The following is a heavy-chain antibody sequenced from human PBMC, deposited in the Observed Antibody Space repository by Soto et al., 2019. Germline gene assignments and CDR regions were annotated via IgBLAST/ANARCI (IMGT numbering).Heavy chain of an antibody. CDR3: VRDVFYRSSVAYYYGMDV. Sequence: ASVTVSCQAAGYTFTNYGISWVRQAPGQGLEWMGWISAYNGNTNYAQKLQGRVTMTTDTSTSTAHMELRSLRSDDTAVYFCVRDVFYRSSVAYYYGMDVWGQGTTVTVSS. V-gene: IGHV1-18*01. D-gene: IGHD6-6*01. CDR1: GYTFTNYG. J-gene: IGHJ6*02. CDR2: ISAYNGNT.